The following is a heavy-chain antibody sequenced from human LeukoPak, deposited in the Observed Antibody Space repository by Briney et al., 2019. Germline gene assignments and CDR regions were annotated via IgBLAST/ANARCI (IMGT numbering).Heavy chain of an antibody. CDR3: XXXXXXTXHPYNWFDP. J-gene: IGHJ5*02. CDR2: ISSSGSTI. V-gene: IGHV3-11*01. CDR1: GFTFSDYY. Sequence: GGSLRLSCAASGFTFSDYYMSWIRQAPGKGLEWVSYISSSGSTIYYADSVKGRFTISRDNAKNSLYLQMNSLRAEDTAVYYXXXXXXXTXHPYNWFDPWGQGTLVTVSS.